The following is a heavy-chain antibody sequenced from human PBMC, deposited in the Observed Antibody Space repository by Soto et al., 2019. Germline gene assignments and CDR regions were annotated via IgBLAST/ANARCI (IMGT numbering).Heavy chain of an antibody. J-gene: IGHJ4*02. CDR1: GYTFTSYG. CDR2: ISAFNGDT. V-gene: IGHV1-18*04. D-gene: IGHD6-25*01. Sequence: QVQLVQSGTEVKKPGASVNVSCKAFGYTFTSYGFSWVRQVPGQGLEWLGGISAFNGDTQYAQTTKGRLTVTTDTSTTTVHMELRSLTPADTAVYYCAREAGWQRMVPYDWGQGTLVTVS. CDR3: AREAGWQRMVPYD.